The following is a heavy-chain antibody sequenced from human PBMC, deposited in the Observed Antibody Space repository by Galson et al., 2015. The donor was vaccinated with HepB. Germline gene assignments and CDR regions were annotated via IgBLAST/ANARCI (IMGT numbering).Heavy chain of an antibody. Sequence: QSGAEVKESGKSLKITCKGFGYTFTKYWIGWVRQMPGSGLEWMGIIYPGDSDTRYSPSFQGQVTISADKVTNTIYLQWSSLKASDTAIYYCARTLGAKGGWGYWGQGTLVTVSS. CDR3: ARTLGAKGGWGY. CDR1: GYTFTKYW. CDR2: IYPGDSDT. J-gene: IGHJ4*02. V-gene: IGHV5-51*03. D-gene: IGHD5-12*01.